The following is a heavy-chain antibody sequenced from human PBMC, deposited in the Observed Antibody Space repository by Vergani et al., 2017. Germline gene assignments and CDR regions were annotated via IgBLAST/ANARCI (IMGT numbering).Heavy chain of an antibody. V-gene: IGHV1-3*01. CDR1: GYTFTSYA. CDR2: INAGNGNT. D-gene: IGHD3-16*02. J-gene: IGHJ3*02. CDR3: ARGRLYPRYHDAFDI. Sequence: QVQLVQSGAEVKKPGASVKVSCKASGYTFTSYAMHWVRQAPGQRLEWMGWINAGNGNTKYSQKFQGRVTITRDTSTSTAYMELRSLRSDDTAVYYCARGRLYPRYHDAFDIWGQGTMVTVSS.